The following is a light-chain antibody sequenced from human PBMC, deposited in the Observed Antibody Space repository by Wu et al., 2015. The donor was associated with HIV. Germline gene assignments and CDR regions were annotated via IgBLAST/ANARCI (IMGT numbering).Light chain of an antibody. CDR3: QQYTSSSLT. J-gene: IGKJ1*01. CDR1: QGISSW. V-gene: IGKV1-5*03. CDR2: KAS. Sequence: DIQMTQSPSSVSASVGDGVTITCRASQGISSWLAWYQQKPGKAPKLLIYKASSLESGVPSRFSGSGSGTVFTLTITSLQPDDFASYYCQQYTSSSLTFGQGTKVEIK.